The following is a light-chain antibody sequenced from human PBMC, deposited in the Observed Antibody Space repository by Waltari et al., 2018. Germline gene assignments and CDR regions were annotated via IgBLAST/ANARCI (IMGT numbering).Light chain of an antibody. CDR2: DVT. V-gene: IGLV2-23*02. CDR3: CSYAGSSTLWV. J-gene: IGLJ3*02. CDR1: SSDLGSYNL. Sequence: QSALTQPASVSGPPGQSITISCTGPSSDLGSYNLVSWYQQHPGKAPKLIIYDVTKRPSGVSNRFSGSKSGTTASLTISGLQAEDEADYYCCSYAGSSTLWVFGGGTKLTVL.